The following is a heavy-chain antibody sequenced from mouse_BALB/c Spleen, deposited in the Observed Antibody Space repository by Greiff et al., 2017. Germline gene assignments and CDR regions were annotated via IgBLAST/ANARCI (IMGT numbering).Heavy chain of an antibody. J-gene: IGHJ2*01. CDR1: GFTFSSFG. Sequence: EVKLVESGGGLVQPGGSRKLSCAASGFTFSSFGMHWVRQAPEKGLEWVAYISSGSSTIYYADTVKGRFTISRDNPKNTLFLQMTSLRSEDTAMYYCARGAYDNFDYWGQGTTLTVSS. CDR3: ARGAYDNFDY. V-gene: IGHV5-17*02. D-gene: IGHD2-3*01. CDR2: ISSGSSTI.